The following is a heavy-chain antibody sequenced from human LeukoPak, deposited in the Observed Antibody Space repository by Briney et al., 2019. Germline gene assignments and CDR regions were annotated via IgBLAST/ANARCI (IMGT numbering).Heavy chain of an antibody. J-gene: IGHJ4*02. Sequence: GGSLRLSCAASGFTFSSFGMSWVRQVPGKGLEWVSGISGSGYSTYYADSVKGRFTISRDNSKNTLYLQMNSLRAEDTAVYYCAKYSHDSSGSYDYWGQGTLVTVSS. CDR2: ISGSGYST. CDR1: GFTFSSFG. CDR3: AKYSHDSSGSYDY. D-gene: IGHD3-22*01. V-gene: IGHV3-23*01.